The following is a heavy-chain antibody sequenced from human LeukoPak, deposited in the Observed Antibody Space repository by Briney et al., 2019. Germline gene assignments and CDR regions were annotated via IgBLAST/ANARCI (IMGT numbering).Heavy chain of an antibody. CDR3: ARAVGSGYYRHFDY. CDR2: ISSSSNYI. V-gene: IGHV3-21*01. D-gene: IGHD3-3*01. J-gene: IGHJ4*02. Sequence: PGGSLRLSCAASGFTFSSYSMNWVRQAPGKGLEWVSFISSSSNYIYYADSAKGRFTISRDNAKNSLYLQMNSLRAEDTAVYYCARAVGSGYYRHFDYWGQGTLVTVSS. CDR1: GFTFSSYS.